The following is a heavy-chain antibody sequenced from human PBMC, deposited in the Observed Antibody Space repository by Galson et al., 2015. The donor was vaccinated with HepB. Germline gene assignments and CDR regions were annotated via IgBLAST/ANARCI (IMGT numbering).Heavy chain of an antibody. J-gene: IGHJ4*02. D-gene: IGHD4-17*01. CDR3: AKGDDYGY. CDR2: ISYDGSNK. V-gene: IGHV3-30*18. CDR1: GFTFSSYG. Sequence: SLRLSCAASGFTFSSYGMHWVRQAPGKGLEWVAVISYDGSNKYYADSVKGRFTISRDNSKNTLYLQMNSLRAEDTAVYYCAKGDDYGYWGQGTLVTVSS.